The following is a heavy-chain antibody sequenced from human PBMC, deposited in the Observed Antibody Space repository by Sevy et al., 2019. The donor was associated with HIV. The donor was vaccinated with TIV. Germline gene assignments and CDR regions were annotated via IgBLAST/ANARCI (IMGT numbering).Heavy chain of an antibody. V-gene: IGHV3-43*01. CDR3: AKYGSGDYYYFAHDAFDI. Sequence: GGSLRLSCAASGFTFDDYTMHWVRQAPGKGLEWVSLISWDGGSTYYADSVKGRFTISRDNSKNSLYLHMNSLRTEDTALYDCAKYGSGDYYYFAHDAFDIWGQGTMVTVSS. CDR1: GFTFDDYT. D-gene: IGHD3-22*01. CDR2: ISWDGGST. J-gene: IGHJ3*02.